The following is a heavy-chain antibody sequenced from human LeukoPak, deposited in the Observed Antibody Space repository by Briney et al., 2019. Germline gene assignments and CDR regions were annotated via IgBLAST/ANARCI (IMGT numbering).Heavy chain of an antibody. D-gene: IGHD3-10*01. V-gene: IGHV3-23*01. Sequence: GGSLRLSCAASGFTFSSYAMSWVRQAPGKGLEWVSAISGSGGSTNYADSVKGRFTISRDNSKNTLYLQMNSLRAEDTAVYYCAKDGSGSYYNTYYFDYWGQGTLVTVSS. J-gene: IGHJ4*02. CDR2: ISGSGGST. CDR1: GFTFSSYA. CDR3: AKDGSGSYYNTYYFDY.